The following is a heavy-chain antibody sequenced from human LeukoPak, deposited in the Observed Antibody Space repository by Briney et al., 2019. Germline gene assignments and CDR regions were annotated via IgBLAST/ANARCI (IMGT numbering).Heavy chain of an antibody. CDR1: GFTFSTYG. CDR2: ISYDGSNK. CDR3: ARTQISYYYYGMDV. V-gene: IGHV3-30*03. Sequence: GGSLRLSCAASGFTFSTYGMHWVRQAPGKGLEWVAVISYDGSNKYYADSVKGRFTISRDNSKNTLYLQMNSLRAEDTAVYYCARTQISYYYYGMDVWGQGTTVTVSS. J-gene: IGHJ6*02.